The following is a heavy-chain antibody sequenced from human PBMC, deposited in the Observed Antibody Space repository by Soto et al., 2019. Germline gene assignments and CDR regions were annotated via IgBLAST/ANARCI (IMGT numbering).Heavy chain of an antibody. CDR1: GFTFSSYT. D-gene: IGHD2-8*01. J-gene: IGHJ4*02. CDR3: AKALSVVLIRYSDY. CDR2: ISGTGGNT. V-gene: IGHV3-23*01. Sequence: GGSLRLSCAASGFTFSSYTMMWVRQAPGRGLEWVSGISGTGGNTYYADSVKGRFTISRDNSKNTLYLQMNTLRAEDTAVYYCAKALSVVLIRYSDYWGQGALVTVSS.